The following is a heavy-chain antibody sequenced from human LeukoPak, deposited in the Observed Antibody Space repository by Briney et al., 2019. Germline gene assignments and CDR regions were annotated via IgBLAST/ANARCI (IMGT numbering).Heavy chain of an antibody. D-gene: IGHD1-26*01. V-gene: IGHV3-21*01. CDR1: GFIFSSDS. Sequence: GGSLRLSCAASGFIFSSDSMNWVRRAPGKGLEWVSCISSSGTYIHYAESLKGRFTISRDNSKNTLYLQMNSLRAEDTAVYYCAKVAEVGATGYYYYMDVWGKGTTVTISS. CDR3: AKVAEVGATGYYYYMDV. J-gene: IGHJ6*03. CDR2: ISSSGTYI.